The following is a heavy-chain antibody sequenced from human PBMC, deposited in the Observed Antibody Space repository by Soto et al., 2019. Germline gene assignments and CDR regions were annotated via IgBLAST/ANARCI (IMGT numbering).Heavy chain of an antibody. CDR3: ARDRVGATVFDY. Sequence: PSVTLSLTWTVSGGSISSYYWSWLRQPPGKGLEWIGNIYYSVSTNYNPSLKSRVTISVDTSKNQLSLKLSSVTAADTAVYYCARDRVGATVFDYWGQGTLVTVSS. CDR2: IYYSVST. CDR1: GGSISSYY. D-gene: IGHD1-26*01. V-gene: IGHV4-59*01. J-gene: IGHJ4*02.